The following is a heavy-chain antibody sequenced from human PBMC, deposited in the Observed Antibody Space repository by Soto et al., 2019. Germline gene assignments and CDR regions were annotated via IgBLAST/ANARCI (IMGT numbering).Heavy chain of an antibody. CDR3: ARGLDVVVPAATASLMDV. Sequence: PGGPLRLSCPASVFTFSSIGMHWVRQAPGKGLEWVAVIWYDGSNKYYADSVKGRFTISRDNSKNTLYLQMNSLRAEDTAVYYCARGLDVVVPAATASLMDVWGKGTTVTVSS. J-gene: IGHJ6*04. CDR2: IWYDGSNK. D-gene: IGHD2-2*01. V-gene: IGHV3-33*01. CDR1: VFTFSSIG.